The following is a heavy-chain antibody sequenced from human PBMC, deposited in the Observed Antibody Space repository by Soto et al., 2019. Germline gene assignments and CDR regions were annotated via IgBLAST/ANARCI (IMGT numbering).Heavy chain of an antibody. Sequence: GGSLRLSCAASGFTFDDYAMHWVRQAPGKGLEWVSLISWDGGSTYYADSVKGRFTISRDNSKNSLYLQMNSLRAEDTALYYCAKDILPNAYSSSYYYYGMDVWGQGTTVTVSS. CDR3: AKDILPNAYSSSYYYYGMDV. CDR2: ISWDGGST. CDR1: GFTFDDYA. D-gene: IGHD6-6*01. V-gene: IGHV3-43D*03. J-gene: IGHJ6*02.